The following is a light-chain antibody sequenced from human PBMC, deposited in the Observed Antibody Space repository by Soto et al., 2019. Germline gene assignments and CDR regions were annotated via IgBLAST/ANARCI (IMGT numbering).Light chain of an antibody. CDR2: DAS. V-gene: IGKV3-20*01. J-gene: IGKJ1*01. CDR1: LSVSTSY. Sequence: IVLTQSAGTLSLSPGERATLSCRASLSVSTSYLAWYQQKPGQPPRLLIYDASSRATGIPDRFSGSGSRTDFTLTISRLEPEDFAVYYCQQYGSSPTFGPGTKVDIK. CDR3: QQYGSSPT.